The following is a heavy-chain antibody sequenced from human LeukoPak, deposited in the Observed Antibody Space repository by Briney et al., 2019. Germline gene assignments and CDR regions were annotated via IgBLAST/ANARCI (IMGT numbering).Heavy chain of an antibody. CDR3: ARGYFDWILQPFDY. D-gene: IGHD3-9*01. J-gene: IGHJ4*02. V-gene: IGHV4-39*07. CDR2: IYYSGST. Sequence: SETLSLTCTVSGGSISSSSYYWSWIRQPPGKGLEWIGSIYYSGSTYYNPSLKSRVTISVDTSKNQFSLKLSSVTAADTAVYYCARGYFDWILQPFDYWGQGTLVTVSS. CDR1: GGSISSSSYY.